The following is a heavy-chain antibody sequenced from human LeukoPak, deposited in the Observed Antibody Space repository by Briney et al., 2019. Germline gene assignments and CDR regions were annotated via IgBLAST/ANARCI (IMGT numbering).Heavy chain of an antibody. Sequence: GRSLRLSCAASGFTFSSYAMHWVRQAPGKGLEWVAVISYDGSNKYYADSVKGRFTISRDNYKNTLYLQMNSLRAEDTAVYYCATEQWLVQSHFQHWGQGTLVTVSS. V-gene: IGHV3-30*04. CDR2: ISYDGSNK. CDR3: ATEQWLVQSHFQH. CDR1: GFTFSSYA. D-gene: IGHD6-19*01. J-gene: IGHJ1*01.